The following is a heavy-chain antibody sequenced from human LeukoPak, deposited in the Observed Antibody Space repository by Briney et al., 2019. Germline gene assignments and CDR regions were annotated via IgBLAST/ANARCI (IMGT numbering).Heavy chain of an antibody. CDR3: ARALFYPQGFDP. V-gene: IGHV4-30-2*01. Sequence: KPSETLSLTCAVSGGSISSGGYSWSWIRQPPGKGLEWIGYIYHSGSTYYNPSLKSRVTISVDRSKNQFSLKLSSVTAADTAVYYCARALFYPQGFDPWGQGTLVTVSS. CDR2: IYHSGST. CDR1: GGSISSGGYS. J-gene: IGHJ5*02. D-gene: IGHD3-16*02.